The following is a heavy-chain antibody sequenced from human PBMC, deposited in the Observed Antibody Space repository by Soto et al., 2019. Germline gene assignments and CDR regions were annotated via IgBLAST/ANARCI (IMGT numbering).Heavy chain of an antibody. CDR2: ISGSGGST. Sequence: GGSLRLSCAASGFTFSSYAMSWVRQAPGKGLEWVSAISGSGGSTYYADSVKGRFTISRDNSKNTLHLQMNSLRAEDTAVYYCAKWVVAATANYYYYGMDVWGQGTTVTVSS. J-gene: IGHJ6*02. CDR1: GFTFSSYA. D-gene: IGHD2-15*01. CDR3: AKWVVAATANYYYYGMDV. V-gene: IGHV3-23*01.